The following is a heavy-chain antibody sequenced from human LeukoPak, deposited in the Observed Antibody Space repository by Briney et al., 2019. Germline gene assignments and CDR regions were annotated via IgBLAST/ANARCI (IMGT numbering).Heavy chain of an antibody. CDR1: GFTVSSYG. CDR2: IRYDGSNK. D-gene: IGHD2-2*02. J-gene: IGHJ6*03. V-gene: IGHV3-30*02. CDR3: AKGIPPGGYYMDV. Sequence: PGGSLRLSCAASGFTVSSYGMHWVRQAPGKGLEWAAFIRYDGSNKYYADSVKGRFTISRDNSKNTLYLQMNSLRAEDTAVYYCAKGIPPGGYYMDVWGKGTTVTISS.